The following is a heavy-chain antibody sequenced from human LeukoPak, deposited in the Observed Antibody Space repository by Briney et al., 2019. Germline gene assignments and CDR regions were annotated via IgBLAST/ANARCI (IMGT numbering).Heavy chain of an antibody. CDR3: VKETGFCTGNSCFNWFDS. V-gene: IGHV3-43*01. J-gene: IGHJ5*01. CDR1: GYSFHDST. D-gene: IGHD2-15*01. Sequence: GGSLRLSCEDSGYSFHDSTMYWVRQAPGRGLEWVSLISWDGGSTYYADSVKGRFTISRDNSKKSLYLQMNSLRTEDTALYYCVKETGFCTGNSCFNWFDSWGQGTLVTASS. CDR2: ISWDGGST.